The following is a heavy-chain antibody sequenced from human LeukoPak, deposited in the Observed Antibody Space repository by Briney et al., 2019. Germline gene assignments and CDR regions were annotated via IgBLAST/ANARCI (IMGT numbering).Heavy chain of an antibody. V-gene: IGHV4-39*07. CDR3: ARDHIAAAHWFDP. J-gene: IGHJ5*02. Sequence: PSETLSLTCTVSGGSISSSSYYWGWIRQPPGKGLEWIGSIYYSGSTYYNPSLKSRVTISVDTSKNQFSLKLSSVTAADTAVYYCARDHIAAAHWFDPWGQGTLVTVSS. CDR2: IYYSGST. D-gene: IGHD6-13*01. CDR1: GGSISSSSYY.